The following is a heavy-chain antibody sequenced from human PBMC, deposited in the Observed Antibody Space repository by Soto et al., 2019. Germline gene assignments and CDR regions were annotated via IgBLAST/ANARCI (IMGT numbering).Heavy chain of an antibody. CDR2: IYYSGST. CDR1: GGSISIDSYY. V-gene: IGHV4-31*03. Sequence: QVQLQESGPGLVKPSQTLSLTCTVSGGSISIDSYYWSWIRQHPGKGLEWIGYIYYSGSTYYNPSLKSRVTISVDTSKNQFALKLTSVTAADTAVYYCARAFDDSGAQFDYWGQGTLVTVSS. J-gene: IGHJ4*02. D-gene: IGHD4-17*01. CDR3: ARAFDDSGAQFDY.